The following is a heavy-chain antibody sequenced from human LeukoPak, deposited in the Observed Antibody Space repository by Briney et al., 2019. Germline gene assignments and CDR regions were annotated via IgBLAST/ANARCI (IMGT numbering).Heavy chain of an antibody. Sequence: ASVKVFCRASGYSFTTYGINWVREAPGQGLEWMGWISTYTGDTKYVQKLQGRVSMTTDTSTSTAHMELRSLRSDDTAVYYCARGYHFDTSGYPVSEYFQHWGQGTLVTVSS. CDR3: ARGYHFDTSGYPVSEYFQH. D-gene: IGHD3-22*01. V-gene: IGHV1-18*01. CDR2: ISTYTGDT. J-gene: IGHJ1*01. CDR1: GYSFTTYG.